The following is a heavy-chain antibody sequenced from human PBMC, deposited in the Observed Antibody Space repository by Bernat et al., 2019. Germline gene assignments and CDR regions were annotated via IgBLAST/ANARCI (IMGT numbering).Heavy chain of an antibody. D-gene: IGHD6-19*01. J-gene: IGHJ3*02. CDR2: MSSSSSYI. V-gene: IGHV3-21*01. Sequence: EVQLVESGGGLVKPGGSLRLSCAASGFTFSSYSRNWVRQAPGKGLEWVASMSSSSSYIYYADSVKGRFTISRDNAKNSLYLQMNSLRAEDTAVYYCARDLRVGMAGTLLGDAFDIWGQGTMVTVSS. CDR3: ARDLRVGMAGTLLGDAFDI. CDR1: GFTFSSYS.